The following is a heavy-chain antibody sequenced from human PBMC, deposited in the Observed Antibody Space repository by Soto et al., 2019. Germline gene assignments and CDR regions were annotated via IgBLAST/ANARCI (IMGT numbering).Heavy chain of an antibody. V-gene: IGHV4-59*01. CDR3: AGAPNWAHFAF. CDR1: SGSISTYY. CDR2: IYYTGST. Sequence: SETLSLTCTVSSGSISTYYWSWIRQPPGKGLEWIGYIYYTGSTNYNPSLKTRVAISMDTSKNQFSLNLSSVTAADTAVYYCAGAPNWAHFAFWGLGTLVPVSS. D-gene: IGHD7-27*01. J-gene: IGHJ4*02.